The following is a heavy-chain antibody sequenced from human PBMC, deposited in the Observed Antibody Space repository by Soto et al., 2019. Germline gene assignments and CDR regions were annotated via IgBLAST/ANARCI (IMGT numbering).Heavy chain of an antibody. Sequence: GGSLRLSCAASGFTFSSYAMHWVRQAPGKGLEYVSAISSNGGSTYYANSVKGRFTISRDNSKNTLYLQMGSLGAEDMAVYYCARRVLSYYYYMDVWGKGTTVTVSS. V-gene: IGHV3-64*01. CDR3: ARRVLSYYYYMDV. J-gene: IGHJ6*03. CDR1: GFTFSSYA. CDR2: ISSNGGST.